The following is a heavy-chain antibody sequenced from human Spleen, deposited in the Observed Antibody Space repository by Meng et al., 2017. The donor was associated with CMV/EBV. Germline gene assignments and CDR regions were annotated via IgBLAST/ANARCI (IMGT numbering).Heavy chain of an antibody. D-gene: IGHD2-2*03. CDR2: IYSGGST. Sequence: GESLKISCAASGFTVSSYYMTWVRQAPGKGLEWVSIIYSGGSTYYADSVKGRFTVSRDNSGDTLYLQMNSLRAEDTAVYYCAREEAMVGYYTNWFDAWGQGTLVTVSS. J-gene: IGHJ5*02. CDR3: AREEAMVGYYTNWFDA. CDR1: GFTVSSYY. V-gene: IGHV3-53*01.